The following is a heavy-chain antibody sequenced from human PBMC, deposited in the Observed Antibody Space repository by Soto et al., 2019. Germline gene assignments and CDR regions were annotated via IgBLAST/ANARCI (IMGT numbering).Heavy chain of an antibody. CDR3: ARHLYWRGGSCKGSNWFDP. D-gene: IGHD2-15*01. Sequence: SETLSLTCTVSGGSISSYYWSWIRQPPGKGLEWIGYIYYSGSTNYNPSLKSRVTISVDTSKNQFSLKLSSVTAADTAVYYCARHLYWRGGSCKGSNWFDPWGQGTLVTVSS. CDR2: IYYSGST. J-gene: IGHJ5*02. V-gene: IGHV4-59*08. CDR1: GGSISSYY.